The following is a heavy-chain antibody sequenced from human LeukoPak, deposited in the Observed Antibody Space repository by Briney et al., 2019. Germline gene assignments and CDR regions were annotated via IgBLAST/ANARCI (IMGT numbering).Heavy chain of an antibody. Sequence: SETLSLTCTVSGGSISSYYWSWIRQPAGKGLEWIGRIYTSGSTNYNPSLKSRVTMSVDTSKNQFSLKLSSVTAADTAVYHCARDFPAPYYYYYYMDVWGKGTTVTVSS. CDR3: ARDFPAPYYYYYYMDV. CDR1: GGSISSYY. CDR2: IYTSGST. V-gene: IGHV4-4*07. J-gene: IGHJ6*03.